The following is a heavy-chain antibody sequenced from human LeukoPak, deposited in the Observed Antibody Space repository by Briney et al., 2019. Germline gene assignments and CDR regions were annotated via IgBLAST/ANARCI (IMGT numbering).Heavy chain of an antibody. J-gene: IGHJ4*02. CDR1: GFTFSSYS. Sequence: GGSLRLSCAGSGFTFSSYSMNWVRQAPGKGLEWVSYISSSSSTIYYADSVKGRFTISRDNAKNSLYLQMNSLRAEDTAVYYCAKDYAAAAGLSWGQGTLVTVSS. D-gene: IGHD6-13*01. V-gene: IGHV3-48*01. CDR3: AKDYAAAAGLS. CDR2: ISSSSSTI.